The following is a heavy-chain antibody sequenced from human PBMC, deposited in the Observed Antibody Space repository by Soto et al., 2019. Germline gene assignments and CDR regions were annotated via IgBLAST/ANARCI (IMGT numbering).Heavy chain of an antibody. J-gene: IGHJ4*02. CDR3: ARSGSDYFDS. D-gene: IGHD3-3*01. CDR1: GFTFSNYY. Sequence: EVQLVESGGGLVQPGGSLRLSCAASGFTFSNYYMDWVRQAPGKGLEWVGRSRNKASSYTTEYAASVKGRFTISRDDSKNSLDVQMSSLNAEDTAVYYCARSGSDYFDSWGQGTLVTVSS. V-gene: IGHV3-72*01. CDR2: SRNKASSYTT.